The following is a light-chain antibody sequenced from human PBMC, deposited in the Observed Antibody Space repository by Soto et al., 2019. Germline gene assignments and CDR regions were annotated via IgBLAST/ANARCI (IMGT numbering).Light chain of an antibody. CDR1: QSISSY. V-gene: IGKV1-39*01. Sequence: DIQLNQSPSSLSASVGDRVTITCRASQSISSYLNCYQQKPGKAPKVLMYAASSLQRGIPSRVSGRGSGTDFTLTISRLQPEDFAAYYCQQCYSTSWTCGQGTKVEIK. CDR2: AAS. J-gene: IGKJ1*01. CDR3: QQCYSTSWT.